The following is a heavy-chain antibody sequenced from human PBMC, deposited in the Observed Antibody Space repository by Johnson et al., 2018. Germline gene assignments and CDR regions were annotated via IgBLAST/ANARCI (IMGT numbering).Heavy chain of an antibody. V-gene: IGHV3-30*18. J-gene: IGHJ6*02. CDR2: ISYDGSNK. CDR3: AKAGPYYDFWSGYFTFYYYYGMDV. CDR1: GFTFSSYG. Sequence: QVQLVESGGGVVQPGRSLRLSCAASGFTFSSYGMHWVRQAPGKGLEWVAVISYDGSNKYYADSVKGRFTISRDNSKNTLYLQMNSLRAEDTAVYYCAKAGPYYDFWSGYFTFYYYYGMDVWGQGTTVTVSS. D-gene: IGHD3-3*01.